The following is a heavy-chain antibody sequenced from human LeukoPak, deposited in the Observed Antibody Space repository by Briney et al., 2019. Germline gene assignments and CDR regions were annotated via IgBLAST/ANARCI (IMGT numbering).Heavy chain of an antibody. Sequence: PGGSLRLSCAASGFTLSSFWMSWVRQAPGKGLEGVANIKQDGNEKYDADPVKGRFTISRDNAKNSLYLQMNSLRAEDTAVYYCATIKVRANNYDTDGFEYWGQGTLVTVSS. CDR3: ATIKVRANNYDTDGFEY. J-gene: IGHJ4*02. CDR2: IKQDGNEK. CDR1: GFTLSSFW. D-gene: IGHD3-10*01. V-gene: IGHV3-7*05.